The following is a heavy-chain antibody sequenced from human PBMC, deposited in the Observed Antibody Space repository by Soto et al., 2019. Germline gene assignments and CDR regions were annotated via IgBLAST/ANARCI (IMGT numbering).Heavy chain of an antibody. Sequence: ASVKVSCKASCYTFTSYGISWVRQAPGQGLEWMGWISAYNGNTNYAQKLQGRVTMTTDTSTSTAYMELRSLRSDDTAVYYCAIGYSGYEFLPYYGIDVWGQGTTVTVSS. CDR1: CYTFTSYG. CDR2: ISAYNGNT. CDR3: AIGYSGYEFLPYYGIDV. J-gene: IGHJ6*02. D-gene: IGHD5-12*01. V-gene: IGHV1-18*04.